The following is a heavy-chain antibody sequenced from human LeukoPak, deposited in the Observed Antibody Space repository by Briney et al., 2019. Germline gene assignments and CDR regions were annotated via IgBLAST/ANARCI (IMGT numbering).Heavy chain of an antibody. V-gene: IGHV4-59*01. J-gene: IGHJ5*02. CDR3: ASVGRGRCSGGSCYSGWFDP. CDR2: IYYSGST. CDR1: GGSISSYY. D-gene: IGHD2-15*01. Sequence: SETLSLTCTVSGGSISSYYWSWIRQPPGKGLEWIGYIYYSGSTNYNPSLKSRVTISVDTSKNQFSLKLSSVTAADTAVYYCASVGRGRCSGGSCYSGWFDPWGQGTLVTVSS.